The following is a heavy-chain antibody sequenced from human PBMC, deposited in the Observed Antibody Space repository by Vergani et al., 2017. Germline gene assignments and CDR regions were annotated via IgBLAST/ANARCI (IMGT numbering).Heavy chain of an antibody. CDR2: IIPILGIA. J-gene: IGHJ4*02. Sequence: QVQLVQSGAEVKKPGASVKVSCKASGGTFSSYAISWVRQAPGQGLEWMGRIIPILGIANYAQKFQGRVTITADKSTSTAYMELSSLRSEDTAVYYCARAYYDSSGRDRDDYWGQGTLVTVSS. D-gene: IGHD3-22*01. CDR1: GGTFSSYA. V-gene: IGHV1-69*09. CDR3: ARAYYDSSGRDRDDY.